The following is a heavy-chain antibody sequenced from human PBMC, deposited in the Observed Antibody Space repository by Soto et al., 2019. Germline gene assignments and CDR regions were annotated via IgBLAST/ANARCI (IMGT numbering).Heavy chain of an antibody. CDR3: AREIPSSGYFDY. J-gene: IGHJ4*02. D-gene: IGHD3-10*01. CDR2: ISHRGST. CDR1: GGSVSGHF. Sequence: SETLSLTCTVSGGSVSGHFWSWIRQPPGKGLEWVGYISHRGSTDYNPSLKSRLTISLDTSKNQFSLQLTSVIATDTAVYYCAREIPSSGYFDYCGQGALVTVSS. V-gene: IGHV4-59*02.